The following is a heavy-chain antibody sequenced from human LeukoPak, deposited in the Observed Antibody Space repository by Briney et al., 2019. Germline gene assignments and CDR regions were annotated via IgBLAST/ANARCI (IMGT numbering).Heavy chain of an antibody. CDR1: GYTFSNYD. Sequence: ASVKLSCKASGYTFSNYDINWVRQATGQRLEWMGRMNPNSGNTGYAQKFQGRVTMTRNTSISTAYMELSSLRSEDTAVYYCARDLMSGAYYYGMDVWGQGTTVTVSS. CDR2: MNPNSGNT. D-gene: IGHD2-8*01. CDR3: ARDLMSGAYYYGMDV. V-gene: IGHV1-8*01. J-gene: IGHJ6*02.